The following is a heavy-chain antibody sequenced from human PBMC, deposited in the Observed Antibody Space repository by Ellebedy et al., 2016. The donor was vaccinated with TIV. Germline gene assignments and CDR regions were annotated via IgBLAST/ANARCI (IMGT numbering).Heavy chain of an antibody. CDR2: IKHDGSDK. CDR1: GFSFSSYW. Sequence: GGPLRLSXAASGFSFSSYWMHWVRQAPGKGLEWVANIKHDGSDKYYVDSVKGRFTISRDNAKNSLYLQMNSLRAEDTAVYYCANLRGSWGQGTLVTVSS. J-gene: IGHJ5*02. V-gene: IGHV3-7*03. D-gene: IGHD5-12*01. CDR3: ANLRGS.